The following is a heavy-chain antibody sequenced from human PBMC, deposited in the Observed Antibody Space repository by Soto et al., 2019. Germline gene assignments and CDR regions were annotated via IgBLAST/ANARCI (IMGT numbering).Heavy chain of an antibody. CDR3: ARIIEGIAVAGSLEEALYYFDY. CDR1: GFSLSTSGMC. Sequence: GSGPTLVNPTQTLTLTCTFSGFSLSTSGMCVSWIRQPPGKALEWLALIDWDDDKYYSTSLKTRLTISKDTSKNQVVLTMTNMDPVDTATYYCARIIEGIAVAGSLEEALYYFDYWGQGTLVTVSS. D-gene: IGHD6-19*01. V-gene: IGHV2-70*01. CDR2: IDWDDDK. J-gene: IGHJ4*02.